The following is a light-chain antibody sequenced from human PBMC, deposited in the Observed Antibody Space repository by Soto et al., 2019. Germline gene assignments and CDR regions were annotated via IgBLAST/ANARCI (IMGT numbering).Light chain of an antibody. V-gene: IGKV1-5*01. J-gene: IGKJ1*01. Sequence: DVQVTQSPSSLSASLREAVTMTLRASQSISSYLNWYQQKPGKAPKLLIYDASSLESGVPSRFSGSGSGTEFTLTISSLQPDDFATYYCQQYNSYWKFGQGTKVDI. CDR2: DAS. CDR1: QSISSY. CDR3: QQYNSYWK.